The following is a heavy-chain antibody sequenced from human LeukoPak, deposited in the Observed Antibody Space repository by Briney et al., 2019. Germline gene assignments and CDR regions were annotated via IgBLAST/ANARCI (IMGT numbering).Heavy chain of an antibody. CDR3: AREGGVAATGGFDY. CDR2: IWYDGSSE. CDR1: GFTFSSYS. V-gene: IGHV3-33*08. Sequence: GGSLRLSCAASGFTFSSYSMHWVRQAPGKGLEWVAAIWYDGSSEYYADSVKGRFTISRDNSKNMLYLQMNSLRAEDTAVYYCAREGGVAATGGFDYWGQGTLVTVSS. J-gene: IGHJ4*02. D-gene: IGHD6-19*01.